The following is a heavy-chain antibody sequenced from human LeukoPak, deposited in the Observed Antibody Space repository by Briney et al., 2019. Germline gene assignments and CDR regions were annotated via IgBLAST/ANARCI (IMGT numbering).Heavy chain of an antibody. D-gene: IGHD3-22*01. Sequence: GGSLRLSCAASGFTFSSYAMCWVRQAPGKGLEGVSAISGSLGSTYYADSVKGRFTISRDNAKNSLYLQMNSLRAEDTAVYYCATYNSRNAREFQSWGQGTLVTVSS. V-gene: IGHV3-23*01. CDR1: GFTFSSYA. J-gene: IGHJ1*01. CDR2: ISGSLGST. CDR3: ATYNSRNAREFQS.